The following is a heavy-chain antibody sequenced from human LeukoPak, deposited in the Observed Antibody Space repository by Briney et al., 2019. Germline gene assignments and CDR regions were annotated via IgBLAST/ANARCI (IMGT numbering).Heavy chain of an antibody. J-gene: IGHJ4*02. CDR2: IKQDGSEK. D-gene: IGHD1-26*01. Sequence: GGSLRLSCAASGFTFSTYWMSWLRQPPGKGLEWVANIKQDGSEKYYVDSVKGRFTISRDNAKNSLYLQMNSLRAEDTAVYYCARDPRGIYYFYPFGHWGQGTLVTVSS. V-gene: IGHV3-7*05. CDR1: GFTFSTYW. CDR3: ARDPRGIYYFYPFGH.